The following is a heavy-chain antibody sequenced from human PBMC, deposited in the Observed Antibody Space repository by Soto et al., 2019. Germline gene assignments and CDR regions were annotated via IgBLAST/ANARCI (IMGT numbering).Heavy chain of an antibody. CDR3: AKDWPGEWSYFDY. Sequence: QVQLVESGGGVVQPGRSLRLSCVASGFPFSSYGMHWVRQAPGKGLEWVAVISYDGSNKYHADSVKGRFTISRDNSANTLYLQMNSLRPEDTAVYYCAKDWPGEWSYFDYWGQGTLVTVSS. D-gene: IGHD3-10*01. V-gene: IGHV3-30*18. J-gene: IGHJ4*02. CDR2: ISYDGSNK. CDR1: GFPFSSYG.